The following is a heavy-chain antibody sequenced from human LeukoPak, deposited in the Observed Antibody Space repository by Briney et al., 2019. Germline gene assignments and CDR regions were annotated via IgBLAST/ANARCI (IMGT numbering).Heavy chain of an antibody. CDR3: ARASNGDSFDY. V-gene: IGHV3-21*01. J-gene: IGHJ4*02. Sequence: PGGSLRLSCAASGFTFSSYTMNWVRQAPGKGLEWVSSISSSSSYINYADSVKGRFTISRDNDTNPLYPQMNSLRAEDTSVYYCARASNGDSFDYWVQGTLFTVSS. CDR2: ISSSSSYI. D-gene: IGHD2-21*01. CDR1: GFTFSSYT.